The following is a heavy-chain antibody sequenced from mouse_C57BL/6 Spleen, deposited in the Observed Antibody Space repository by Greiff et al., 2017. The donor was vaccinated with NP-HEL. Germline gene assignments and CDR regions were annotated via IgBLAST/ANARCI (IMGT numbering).Heavy chain of an antibody. CDR3: ASNSRGYFDY. Sequence: EVKLVESGGGLVKPGGSLKLSCAASGFTFSDYGMHWVRQAPEKGLEWVAYISSGSSTIYYADTVKGRFTISRDNAKNTLFLQMTSLRSEDTAMYYCASNSRGYFDYWGQGTTLTVSS. D-gene: IGHD1-3*01. CDR2: ISSGSSTI. V-gene: IGHV5-17*01. CDR1: GFTFSDYG. J-gene: IGHJ2*01.